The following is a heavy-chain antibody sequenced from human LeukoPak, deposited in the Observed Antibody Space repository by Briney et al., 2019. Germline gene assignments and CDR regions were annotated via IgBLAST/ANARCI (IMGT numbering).Heavy chain of an antibody. CDR1: GFTFSSYA. V-gene: IGHV3-23*01. Sequence: GGSLRLSCAASGFTFSSYAMSWVRQAPGKGLEWVSAISGSGGSTYYADSVKGRFTISRDNSKNTLYLQMNSLRAEGTAVYYCARDSSLWLGATWGQGTLVIVSS. CDR2: ISGSGGST. D-gene: IGHD3-10*01. J-gene: IGHJ4*02. CDR3: ARDSSLWLGAT.